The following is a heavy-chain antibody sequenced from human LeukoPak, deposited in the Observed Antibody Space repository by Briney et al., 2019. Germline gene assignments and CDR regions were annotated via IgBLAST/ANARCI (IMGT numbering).Heavy chain of an antibody. V-gene: IGHV3-49*03. D-gene: IGHD3-10*01. CDR3: TSPDYGSGSYSPDY. J-gene: IGHJ4*02. CDR1: GFTFGDYA. CDR2: IRSKAYGGTT. Sequence: PGGSLRLSCTASGFTFGDYAMSWFRQAPGKGLEWVGFIRSKAYGGTTEYAASVKGRFTISRDDSKSIAYLQMNSLKTEDTAVYYCTSPDYGSGSYSPDYWGQGTLVTVSS.